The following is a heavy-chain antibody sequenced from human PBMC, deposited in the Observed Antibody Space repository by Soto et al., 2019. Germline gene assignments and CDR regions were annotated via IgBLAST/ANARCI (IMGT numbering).Heavy chain of an antibody. Sequence: SETLSLTCAVYGGSFSGYYWSWIRQPQGKGLEWIGEINHSGSTNYNPSLKSRVTISVDTSKNQFSLKLSSVTAADTAVYYCASITMVRGVKYYYYGMDVWGQGTTVTVSS. CDR2: INHSGST. CDR1: GGSFSGYY. J-gene: IGHJ6*02. CDR3: ASITMVRGVKYYYYGMDV. D-gene: IGHD3-10*01. V-gene: IGHV4-34*01.